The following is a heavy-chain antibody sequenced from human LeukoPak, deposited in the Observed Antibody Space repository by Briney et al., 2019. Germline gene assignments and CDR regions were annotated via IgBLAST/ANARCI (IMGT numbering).Heavy chain of an antibody. Sequence: SETLSLTCAVYGGSFSVYYWTWIRQPPGKGLGRIGEINHSGSTKYHPSLKNRLTISVETPKNQFSLELSSVTAADTALYFCARGRWSGNDPDSSNYLGDFYYLDVWGNGTTVIVSS. CDR1: GGSFSVYY. V-gene: IGHV4-34*01. CDR2: INHSGST. D-gene: IGHD3-22*01. CDR3: ARGRWSGNDPDSSNYLGDFYYLDV. J-gene: IGHJ6*04.